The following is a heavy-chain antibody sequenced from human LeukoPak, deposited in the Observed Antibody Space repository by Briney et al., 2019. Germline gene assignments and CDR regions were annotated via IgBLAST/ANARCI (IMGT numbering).Heavy chain of an antibody. V-gene: IGHV4-61*02. Sequence: SETLSLTCTVSGGSISSGSYYWSWIRQPAGKGLEWIGRIYTSGSTNYNPSLKSRVTISVDTSKNQFSLKLSSVTAADTAVYYCARLETGYYQYYFDYWGQGTLVTVSS. CDR2: IYTSGST. J-gene: IGHJ4*02. D-gene: IGHD3-9*01. CDR3: ARLETGYYQYYFDY. CDR1: GGSISSGSYY.